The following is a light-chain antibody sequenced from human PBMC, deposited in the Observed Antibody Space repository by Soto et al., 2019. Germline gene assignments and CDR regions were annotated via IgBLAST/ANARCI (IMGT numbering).Light chain of an antibody. Sequence: IQMTQSPSSLSASVVDQLTITCRASQGIRNYLGWYQQKPGKAPKLLIYAASSLQSGVPSRFSGSGSGTDFTLTISSLQPEEFATYYCLQDYNYPRTFGQGTKVDIK. CDR2: AAS. V-gene: IGKV1-6*01. CDR3: LQDYNYPRT. CDR1: QGIRNY. J-gene: IGKJ1*01.